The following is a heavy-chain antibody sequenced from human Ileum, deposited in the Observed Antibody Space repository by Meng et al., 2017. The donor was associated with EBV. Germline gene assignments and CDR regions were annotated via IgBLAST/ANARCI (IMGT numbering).Heavy chain of an antibody. Sequence: SGSALVTPSQTPSLPWVVSGGSTSSGGHSWSWIRQPPGKGLEWIGDIQHSGSTYYNPSLKSRVTISVDRSRNQFSLKLSSVTAADTAVYYCARAHPVVYFFDYWGQGTLVTVSS. J-gene: IGHJ4*02. CDR2: IQHSGST. D-gene: IGHD4-23*01. V-gene: IGHV4-30-2*01. CDR3: ARAHPVVYFFDY. CDR1: GGSTSSGGHS.